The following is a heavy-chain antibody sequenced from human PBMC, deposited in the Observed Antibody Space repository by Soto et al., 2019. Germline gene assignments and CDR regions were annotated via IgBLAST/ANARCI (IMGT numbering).Heavy chain of an antibody. V-gene: IGHV3-23*01. D-gene: IGHD2-15*01. CDR3: AKDLFPHIVVVVAATPGFDY. Sequence: EVQLLESGGGLVQPGGSLRLSCAASGFTFSSYAMSWVRQAPGKGLEWVSAISGSGGSTYYEDSGKGRFTNASDNAKNTLYLQMYRLRAEDTSVYYCAKDLFPHIVVVVAATPGFDYWGQGTLVTVSS. CDR2: ISGSGGST. CDR1: GFTFSSYA. J-gene: IGHJ4*02.